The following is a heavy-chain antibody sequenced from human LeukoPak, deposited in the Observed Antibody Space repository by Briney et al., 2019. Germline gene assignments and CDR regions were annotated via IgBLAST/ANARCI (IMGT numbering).Heavy chain of an antibody. D-gene: IGHD1-14*01. Sequence: GGSLRLSCAASGFTFSSYEMNWVRQAPGKGLEWVSYISSSGSTIYYADSVKGRFTISRDNAKNSLYLQMNSLRAEDTAIYFCARVYNPDFYYHMDVWGKGTTVTVSS. J-gene: IGHJ6*03. V-gene: IGHV3-48*03. CDR3: ARVYNPDFYYHMDV. CDR1: GFTFSSYE. CDR2: ISSSGSTI.